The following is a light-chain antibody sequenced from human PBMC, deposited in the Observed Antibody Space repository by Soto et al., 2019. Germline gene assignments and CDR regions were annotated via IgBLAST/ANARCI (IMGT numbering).Light chain of an antibody. CDR1: QSVSSN. J-gene: IGKJ1*01. CDR3: QQYNNWPRG. CDR2: GAS. V-gene: IGKV3-15*01. Sequence: EIVMTQSPATLSVSPGERATLSCRASQSVSSNLAWYQQKPGQAPRLLIYGASTRATGIPARFSGSGSGTEFTLTISSLQSEEFAVYYCQQYNNWPRGFGQGTMVEIK.